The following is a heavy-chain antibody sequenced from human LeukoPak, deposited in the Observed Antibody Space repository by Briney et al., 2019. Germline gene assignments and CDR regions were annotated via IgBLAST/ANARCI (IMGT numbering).Heavy chain of an antibody. CDR2: MNPKSGGT. CDR1: GYTFTGYY. D-gene: IGHD6-13*01. J-gene: IGHJ4*02. V-gene: IGHV1-2*02. CDR3: ARDSPAAGSLFDY. Sequence: GASVKVSCKASGYTFTGYYIHWVRQAPGQGLEWMGWMNPKSGGTNYAQKCQGRVTMTRDTSINTAYMELRRLTSDDTAVYYCARDSPAAGSLFDYWGQGTLVTVSS.